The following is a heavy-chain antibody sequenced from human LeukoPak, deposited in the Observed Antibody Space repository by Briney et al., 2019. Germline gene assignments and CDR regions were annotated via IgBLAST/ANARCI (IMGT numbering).Heavy chain of an antibody. CDR1: GCSISSYS. Sequence: SETLSLTCTVSGCSISSYSWSWMRQLAGKGLEGIGRIYPRESPNYNPSLKSRVIMSVDKSKNQFSLKLRAVTAADTAVYYCAREWHHVFDYWGQGNLVTVSS. CDR3: AREWHHVFDY. J-gene: IGHJ4*02. D-gene: IGHD5-12*01. CDR2: IYPRESP. V-gene: IGHV4-4*07.